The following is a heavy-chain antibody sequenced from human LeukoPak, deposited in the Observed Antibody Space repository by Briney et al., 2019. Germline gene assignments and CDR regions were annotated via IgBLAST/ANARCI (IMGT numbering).Heavy chain of an antibody. J-gene: IGHJ4*02. CDR2: ISAYNGNT. D-gene: IGHD5-12*01. V-gene: IGHV1-18*04. CDR1: GYTFTSYY. Sequence: ASVKVSCKASGYTFTSYYMHWVRQAPGQGLEWMGWISAYNGNTKYAQKLQGRVTMTTDTSTSTAYMELRSLRSDDTAVYYCARERYSGYTDLDYWGQGTLVTVSS. CDR3: ARERYSGYTDLDY.